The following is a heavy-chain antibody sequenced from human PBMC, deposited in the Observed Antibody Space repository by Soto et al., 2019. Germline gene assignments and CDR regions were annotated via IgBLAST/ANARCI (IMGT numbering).Heavy chain of an antibody. V-gene: IGHV5-10-1*01. CDR2: IDPQDSYT. J-gene: IGHJ6*02. CDR3: ARPMGATTDNYYYGMGV. Sequence: GESLKISCKGSGYYFTNYWIGWVRQLPGKGLEWMGRIDPQDSYTNYSASFEGHVTFSADKSTSTAFLQWSSLKASDTAMYYCARPMGATTDNYYYGMGVWGQGTTVTVSS. CDR1: GYYFTNYW. D-gene: IGHD1-26*01.